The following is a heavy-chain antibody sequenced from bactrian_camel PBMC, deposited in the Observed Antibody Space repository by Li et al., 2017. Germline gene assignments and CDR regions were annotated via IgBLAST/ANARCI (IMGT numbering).Heavy chain of an antibody. D-gene: IGHD4*01. V-gene: IGHV3S40*01. CDR1: GFTITNYM. CDR2: IGGGMT. J-gene: IGHJ4*01. Sequence: VQLVESGGGLVQPGGSLRLSCAISGFTITNYMMSWVRQAPGKGLEWVSHIGGGMTSYADSVKGRFIISRDIDKNTLYLQLNSLKTEDTGMYYCTKGSRYNGYSVRDLVGQGTQVTVS.